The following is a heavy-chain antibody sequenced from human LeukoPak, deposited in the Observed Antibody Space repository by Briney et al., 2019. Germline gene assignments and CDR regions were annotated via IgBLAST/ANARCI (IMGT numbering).Heavy chain of an antibody. V-gene: IGHV1-18*01. CDR3: ARAEGLLWFGELNY. D-gene: IGHD3-10*01. CDR1: GYTFTRYG. CDR2: ISAYNGNT. Sequence: ASVKVSCKASGYTFTRYGISWVRQAPGQGLEWMGWISAYNGNTNYAQKLQGRVTMTTDTSTSTAYMELRSLRSDDTAVYYCARAEGLLWFGELNYWGQGTLVTVSS. J-gene: IGHJ4*02.